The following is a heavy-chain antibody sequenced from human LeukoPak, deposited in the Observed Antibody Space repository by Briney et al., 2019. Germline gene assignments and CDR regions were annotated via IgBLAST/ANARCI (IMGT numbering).Heavy chain of an antibody. CDR2: ISGSGGST. V-gene: IGHV3-23*01. Sequence: PGGSLRLSCAASGFTFSSYAMSWVRQAPGKGLEWVSAISGSGGSTYYADSVKGRFTISRDNSKNTLYLQMNSLRAEDTAVYYCAKDQGYGDYAAAHDYWGQGTLVTVSS. CDR1: GFTFSSYA. CDR3: AKDQGYGDYAAAHDY. J-gene: IGHJ4*02. D-gene: IGHD4-17*01.